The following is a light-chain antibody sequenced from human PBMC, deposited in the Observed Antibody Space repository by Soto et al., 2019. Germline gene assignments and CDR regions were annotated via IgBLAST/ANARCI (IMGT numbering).Light chain of an antibody. CDR2: GAS. V-gene: IGKV3D-20*02. Sequence: EIVLTQSPGTLSLSPGQRATLSCRASESISRDYLAWYQQRLGQAPRLLIYGASSGATGIPVRFSGSGSGTDYTLTITNLESEDFAVYYCQQRSNWPWTFGQGTKVDIK. CDR1: ESISRDY. CDR3: QQRSNWPWT. J-gene: IGKJ1*01.